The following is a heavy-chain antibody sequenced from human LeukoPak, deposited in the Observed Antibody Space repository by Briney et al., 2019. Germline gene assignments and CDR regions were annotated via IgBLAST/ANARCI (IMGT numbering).Heavy chain of an antibody. Sequence: GGSLRLSRAASGFTFSSYAMSWVRQAPGKGLEWVSAISGSGGSTYYADSVKGRFTISRDNSKNTLYLQMNSLRAEDTAVYYCAKDSVLIVVVPAASDYWGQGTLVTVSS. D-gene: IGHD2-2*01. CDR2: ISGSGGST. J-gene: IGHJ4*02. V-gene: IGHV3-23*01. CDR1: GFTFSSYA. CDR3: AKDSVLIVVVPAASDY.